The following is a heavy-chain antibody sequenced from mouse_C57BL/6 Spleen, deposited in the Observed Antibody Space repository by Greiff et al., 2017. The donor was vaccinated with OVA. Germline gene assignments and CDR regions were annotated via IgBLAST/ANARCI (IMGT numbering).Heavy chain of an antibody. CDR3: ARTIYDYLHFDY. J-gene: IGHJ2*01. CDR1: GYTFTSYW. Sequence: QVQLKQPGTELVKPGASVKLSCKASGYTFTSYWMHWVKQRPGQGLEWIGNINPSNGGTNYNEKFKSKATLTVDKSSSTAYMQLSSLTSEDSAVYYCARTIYDYLHFDYWGQGTTLTVSS. V-gene: IGHV1-53*01. CDR2: INPSNGGT. D-gene: IGHD2-4*01.